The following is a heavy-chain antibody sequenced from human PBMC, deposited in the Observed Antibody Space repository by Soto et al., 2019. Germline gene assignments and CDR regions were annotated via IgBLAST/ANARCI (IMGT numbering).Heavy chain of an antibody. CDR1: GFTFSSYG. V-gene: IGHV3-30*18. J-gene: IGHJ4*02. CDR3: AKGSSPHYDSSGFFDY. Sequence: PGGSLRLSCAASGFTFSSYGMHWVRQAPGKGLEWVAVISYDGSNKYYADSVKGRFTISRDNSKNTLYLQMNSLRAEDTAVYYCAKGSSPHYDSSGFFDYWGQGTMVTVYS. D-gene: IGHD3-22*01. CDR2: ISYDGSNK.